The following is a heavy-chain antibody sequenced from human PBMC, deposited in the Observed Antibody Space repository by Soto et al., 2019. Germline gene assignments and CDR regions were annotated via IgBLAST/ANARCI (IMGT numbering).Heavy chain of an antibody. V-gene: IGHV1-18*01. J-gene: IGHJ6*02. CDR1: GYTFTSYG. Sequence: QVQLVQSGAEVKKPGASVKVSCKASGYTFTSYGISWVRQAPGQGLEWMGWISAYNGNTNYAQKLQGRVTMTTDTSTSTAYSELRSLRSDDTAVYYWARDGDVAARLYYYYGMDVWGQGTTVTVSS. CDR3: ARDGDVAARLYYYYGMDV. CDR2: ISAYNGNT. D-gene: IGHD6-6*01.